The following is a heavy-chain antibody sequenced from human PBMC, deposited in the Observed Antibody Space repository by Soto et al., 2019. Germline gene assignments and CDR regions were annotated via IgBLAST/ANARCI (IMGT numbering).Heavy chain of an antibody. J-gene: IGHJ4*01. V-gene: IGHV5-51*01. CDR1: GYSFTSYW. CDR2: IYPGDSDT. CDR3: ARQSYDYDWGCYRYRTRPRYFDY. D-gene: IGHD3-16*02. Sequence: GESLKISCKGSGYSFTSYWIGWVRQMPWKGLEWIGVIYPGDSDTRYSPSFQGQFTISADKSISTAYLQWSSLKASDTAMYYCARQSYDYDWGCYRYRTRPRYFDYWGQGTLVTVSS.